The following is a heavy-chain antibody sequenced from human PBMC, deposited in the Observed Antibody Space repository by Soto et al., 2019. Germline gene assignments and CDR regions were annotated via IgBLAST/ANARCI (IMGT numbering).Heavy chain of an antibody. CDR1: GYRFTSYY. Sequence: QVQVVQSGAEVKKPGASVKISCKASGYRFTSYYMHWVRQAPGQGLEWMGIINPNSGITNYAQTFQGRVTRTRDTSPSTVDMELSSLKSEDTAVYYCARSRGAAAGINWFDPWGQGTLVTVSS. CDR2: INPNSGIT. J-gene: IGHJ5*02. CDR3: ARSRGAAAGINWFDP. V-gene: IGHV1-46*03. D-gene: IGHD6-13*01.